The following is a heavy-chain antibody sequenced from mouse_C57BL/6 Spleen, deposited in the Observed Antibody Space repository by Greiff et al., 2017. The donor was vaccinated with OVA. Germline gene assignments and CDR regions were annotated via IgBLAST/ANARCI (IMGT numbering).Heavy chain of an antibody. J-gene: IGHJ2*01. CDR3: ARYSGGSDYFDY. CDR2: IDPSDSYT. D-gene: IGHD1-1*01. CDR1: GYTFPSYW. Sequence: QVQLQQPGAELVMPGASVKLSCKASGYTFPSYWMHLVKQRPGQGLAWIGEIDPSDSYTNYNQKFKGKSTLTVDKSSSTAYMQLSSLTSEDSAVYYCARYSGGSDYFDYWGQGTTLTVSS. V-gene: IGHV1-69*01.